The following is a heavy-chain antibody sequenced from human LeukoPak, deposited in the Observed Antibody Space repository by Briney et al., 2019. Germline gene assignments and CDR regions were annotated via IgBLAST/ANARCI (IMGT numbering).Heavy chain of an antibody. D-gene: IGHD5-12*01. Sequence: GGSLRLSCAASGFTFSSYDMHWVRQATGKGLEWVSAIGTAGDTYYPGSVKGRFTISRENAKNSLYLQMNSLRSEDTAVYYCAREGKYSGYGSYYYYYMDVWGKGTTVTVSS. CDR1: GFTFSSYD. J-gene: IGHJ6*03. CDR3: AREGKYSGYGSYYYYYMDV. CDR2: IGTAGDT. V-gene: IGHV3-13*01.